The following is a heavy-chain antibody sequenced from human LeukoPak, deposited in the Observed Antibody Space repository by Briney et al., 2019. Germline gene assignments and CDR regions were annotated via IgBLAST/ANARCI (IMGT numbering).Heavy chain of an antibody. CDR3: ARGLGKNDAFDI. V-gene: IGHV3-23*01. CDR1: GFTFSSYA. CDR2: ISGSGGST. J-gene: IGHJ3*02. Sequence: GGSLRLSCAASGFTFSSYAMSWVRQAPGKGLEWVSAISGSGGSTYYADSVKGRFTISRDNSKNTLYLQMNSLRAEDTAVYYCARGLGKNDAFDIWGQGTMVTVSS. D-gene: IGHD1-26*01.